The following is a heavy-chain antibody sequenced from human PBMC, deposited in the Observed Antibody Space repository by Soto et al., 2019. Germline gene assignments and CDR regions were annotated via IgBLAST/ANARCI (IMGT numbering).Heavy chain of an antibody. CDR2: INSDGSII. D-gene: IGHD6-19*01. Sequence: GGSLRLSCAASGYTFSSFWMYWVRQAPGKGLVCVSRINSDGSIIIYADSVKGRFTNSRDNAKKTLYLKMYILRAEDTAVFYCVGGLDTSGHALWGQGTLVTVSS. V-gene: IGHV3-74*01. CDR3: VGGLDTSGHAL. CDR1: GYTFSSFW. J-gene: IGHJ4*02.